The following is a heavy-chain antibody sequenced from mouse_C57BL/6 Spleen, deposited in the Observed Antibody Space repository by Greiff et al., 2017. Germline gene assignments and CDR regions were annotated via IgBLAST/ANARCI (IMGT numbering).Heavy chain of an antibody. V-gene: IGHV1-80*01. CDR1: GYAFSSYW. CDR3: ARRDGSSYVFAY. Sequence: VQLQESGAELVKPGASVKISCKASGYAFSSYWMNWVKQRPGKGLEWIGQIYPGDGDTNYNGKFKGKATLTADKSSSTAYMQLSSLTSEDSAVYFCARRDGSSYVFAYWGQGTLVTVSA. J-gene: IGHJ3*01. D-gene: IGHD1-1*01. CDR2: IYPGDGDT.